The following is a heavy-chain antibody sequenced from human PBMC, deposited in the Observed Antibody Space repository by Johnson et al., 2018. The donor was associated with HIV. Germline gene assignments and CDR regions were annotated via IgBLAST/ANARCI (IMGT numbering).Heavy chain of an antibody. D-gene: IGHD1-7*01. CDR1: GFTFSSYG. CDR3: AREATGTTNAFYM. CDR2: IWYDGSNK. J-gene: IGHJ3*02. V-gene: IGHV3-33*01. Sequence: QVQLVESGGGVVQPGRSLRLSCAASGFTFSSYGMHWVRQAPGKGLEWVAVIWYDGSNKFYADSVKGRFTISSDNAKNSLYLQMNSLRAEDTAVYYCAREATGTTNAFYMWGQGTMVTVSS.